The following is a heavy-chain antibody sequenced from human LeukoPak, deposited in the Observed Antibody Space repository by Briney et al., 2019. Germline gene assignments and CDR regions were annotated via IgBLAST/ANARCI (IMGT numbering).Heavy chain of an antibody. J-gene: IGHJ5*02. CDR1: GGSFSGYY. CDR2: INHSGST. CDR3: ASGERGWFDP. V-gene: IGHV4-34*01. Sequence: PSETLSLTCAVYGGSFSGYYWGWIRQPPGKGLEWIGEINHSGSTNYNPSLKSRVTISVDTSKNQFSLKLSSVTAADTAVYYCASGERGWFDPWGQGTLVTVSS.